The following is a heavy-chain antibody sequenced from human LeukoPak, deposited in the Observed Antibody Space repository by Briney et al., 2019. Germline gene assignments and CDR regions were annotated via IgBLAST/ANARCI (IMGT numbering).Heavy chain of an antibody. CDR2: ISGSGGST. Sequence: GGSLRLSCAASGFTFSSYEMNWVRQAPGKGLEWVSAISGSGGSTYYADSVKGRFTISRDNSKNTLYLQMNSLRAEDTAVYYCAKDRRLWVRGVLYYFDYWGQGTLVTVSS. J-gene: IGHJ4*02. CDR1: GFTFSSYE. V-gene: IGHV3-23*01. CDR3: AKDRRLWVRGVLYYFDY. D-gene: IGHD3-10*01.